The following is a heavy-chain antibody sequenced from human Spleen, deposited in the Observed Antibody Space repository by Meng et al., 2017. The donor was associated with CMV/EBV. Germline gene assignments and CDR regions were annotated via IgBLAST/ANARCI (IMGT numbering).Heavy chain of an antibody. CDR2: IWYDGSDY. J-gene: IGHJ4*02. CDR1: GFFFSTSR. Sequence: CASAGFFFSTSRMHWVRQAACMGLEWVSAIWYDGSDYSYADSVKGRFTISRDTSMDTLFLQMNSLRAEDTAVYYCAKETTTSSGFDSWGQGTLVTVSS. V-gene: IGHV3-33*06. D-gene: IGHD1-7*01. CDR3: AKETTTSSGFDS.